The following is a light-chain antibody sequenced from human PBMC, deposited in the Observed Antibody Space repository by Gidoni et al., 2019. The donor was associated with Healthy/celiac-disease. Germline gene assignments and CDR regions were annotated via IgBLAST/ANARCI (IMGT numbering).Light chain of an antibody. Sequence: DIQMTQPPSTLSASVGDRVTITCRASQSISSWLAWYQQKPGKAPKLLIYDASGLESGVPSRFSGSGSGTEFTLTISSLHPDDFATYYCQQYNSYSWTFGQGTKVEIK. J-gene: IGKJ1*01. V-gene: IGKV1-5*01. CDR1: QSISSW. CDR2: DAS. CDR3: QQYNSYSWT.